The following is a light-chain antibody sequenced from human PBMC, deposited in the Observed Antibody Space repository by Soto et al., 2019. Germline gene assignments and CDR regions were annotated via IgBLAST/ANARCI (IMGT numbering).Light chain of an antibody. CDR1: SSDVGSYNL. CDR2: EDT. J-gene: IGLJ2*01. CDR3: CSCAGSSTFVV. V-gene: IGLV2-23*02. Sequence: QSALTQPASVSGSPGQSITISCTGTSSDVGSYNLVSWYQQHPGKAPKLMIYEDTKRPSGVSNRFSGSKSGNTASLTISGLQAEDEADYYCCSCAGSSTFVVFGGGTKLTVL.